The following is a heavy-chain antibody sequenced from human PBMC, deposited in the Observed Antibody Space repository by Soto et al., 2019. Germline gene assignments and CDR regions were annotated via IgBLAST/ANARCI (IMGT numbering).Heavy chain of an antibody. CDR2: IHNSGST. CDR1: GGSVSSCCNY. J-gene: IGHJ4*02. CDR3: TRGLSSPSATGI. V-gene: IGHV4-39*01. Sequence: PSGSVSLTCTVSGGSVSSCCNYWGWVRQPPGKGLEWIGSIHNSGSTSYNPSLKSRVTISVDTPKNQFSLNLTSVTAADTAVYSCTRGLSSPSATGIWGQGTLVTVSS. D-gene: IGHD6-6*01.